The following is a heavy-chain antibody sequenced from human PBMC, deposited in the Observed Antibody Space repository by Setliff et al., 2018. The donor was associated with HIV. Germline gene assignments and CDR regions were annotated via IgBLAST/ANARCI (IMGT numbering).Heavy chain of an antibody. Sequence: SETLSLTCTVSGGSISSGAYYWTWIRQPAGKGLDWIGHMYTTGSTNYNSSLKSRLALSVDVSKNQFSLKLSSVTAADTAVYYCARCYNFWSGYDGGWFDPWGQGTLVTVSS. CDR2: MYTTGST. CDR1: GGSISSGAYY. D-gene: IGHD3-3*01. V-gene: IGHV4-61*09. CDR3: ARCYNFWSGYDGGWFDP. J-gene: IGHJ5*02.